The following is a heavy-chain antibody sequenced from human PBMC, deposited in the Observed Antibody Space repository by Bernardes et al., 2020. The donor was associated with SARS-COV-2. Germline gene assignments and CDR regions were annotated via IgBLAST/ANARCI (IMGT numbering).Heavy chain of an antibody. CDR2: IYYSGST. CDR3: AREEAVAGYYYYGMDV. Sequence: TLSLTCTVSGGSISSYYWSWIRQPPGKGLEWIGYIYYSGSTNYNPSLKSRVTISVDTSKNQFSLKLSSVTAADTAVYYCAREEAVAGYYYYGMDVWGQGTTVTVSS. D-gene: IGHD6-19*01. J-gene: IGHJ6*02. CDR1: GGSISSYY. V-gene: IGHV4-59*01.